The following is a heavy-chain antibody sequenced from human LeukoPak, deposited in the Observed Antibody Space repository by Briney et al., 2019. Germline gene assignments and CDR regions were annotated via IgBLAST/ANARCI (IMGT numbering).Heavy chain of an antibody. V-gene: IGHV4-39*01. D-gene: IGHD6-19*01. J-gene: IGHJ6*03. CDR3: ARRAVAGSGVYYYYYMDV. CDR2: IYYSGST. CDR1: GGSISSSSYY. Sequence: PSETLCLTCTVSGGSISSSSYYWGWIRQPPGKGLEWIGSIYYSGSTYYNPSLKSRVTISVDTSKNQFSLKLSSVTAADTAVYYCARRAVAGSGVYYYYYMDVWGKGTTVTVSS.